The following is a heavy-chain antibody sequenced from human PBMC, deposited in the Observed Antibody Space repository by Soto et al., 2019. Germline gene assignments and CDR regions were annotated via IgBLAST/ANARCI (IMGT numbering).Heavy chain of an antibody. V-gene: IGHV4-31*03. CDR3: ARGDSQVSSVFDY. Sequence: TPSLTHPVFGGPLPHGGYYWGLNRPEPGKGLEWIGYTHYSGDTSYNPSLRSRVTISTDTSKTQFSLRLRSVTSADTAVYYCARGDSQVSSVFDYWGQGMLVTVSS. J-gene: IGHJ4*02. CDR2: THYSGDT. CDR1: GGPLPHGGYY. D-gene: IGHD3-16*01.